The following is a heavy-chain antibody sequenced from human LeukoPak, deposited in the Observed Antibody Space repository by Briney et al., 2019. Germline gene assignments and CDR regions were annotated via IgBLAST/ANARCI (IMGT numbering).Heavy chain of an antibody. CDR3: ARDRAAAGKNWFDP. D-gene: IGHD6-13*01. CDR2: MNPNSGNT. J-gene: IGHJ5*02. Sequence: ASVKVSCKASGYTFTSYDINWVRQATGQGLEWMGWMNPNSGNTGYAQKFQGRDTITRNTSISTAYMELSSLRSEDTAVYYCARDRAAAGKNWFDPWGQGTLVTVSS. V-gene: IGHV1-8*03. CDR1: GYTFTSYD.